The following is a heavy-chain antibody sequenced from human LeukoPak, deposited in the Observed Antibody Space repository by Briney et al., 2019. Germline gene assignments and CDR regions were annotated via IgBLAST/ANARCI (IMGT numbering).Heavy chain of an antibody. Sequence: GGSLRRSCAASGFTFSSYSMNWVRQAPGRGLEWVSYIDTSSSTIYSADSVKGRFTISRDNAKNSLYLQMNSLRDEDTAVYYCARGYCSSSSCPRHHFDYWGQGTPVSVSS. CDR2: IDTSSSTI. CDR1: GFTFSSYS. J-gene: IGHJ4*02. V-gene: IGHV3-48*02. D-gene: IGHD2-2*01. CDR3: ARGYCSSSSCPRHHFDY.